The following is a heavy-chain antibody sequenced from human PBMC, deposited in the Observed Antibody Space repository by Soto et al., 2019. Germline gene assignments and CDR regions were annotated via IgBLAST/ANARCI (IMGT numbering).Heavy chain of an antibody. CDR3: ARSVEGHFDY. CDR1: GFTFSIDS. Sequence: EVQLVESGGDLVQRGGSLRLSCVASGFTFSIDSMNWVRQAPGKGLEWFSYITSDTKTIKYADSVKGRLTISRDNAKNSVYLQMNGLRDEDTAVYYCARSVEGHFDYWGQGTVVTVSS. V-gene: IGHV3-48*02. D-gene: IGHD6-19*01. CDR2: ITSDTKTI. J-gene: IGHJ4*02.